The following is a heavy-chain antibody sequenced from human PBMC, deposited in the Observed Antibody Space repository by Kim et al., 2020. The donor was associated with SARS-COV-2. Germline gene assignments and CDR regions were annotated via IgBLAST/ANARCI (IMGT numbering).Heavy chain of an antibody. Sequence: GGSLRLSCAASSFTFGHFAMNWVRQAPGKGLEWISTISDSGDSTYYADFVKGRFTISRDNSKNTLFLQMNSLRADDTAMYYCAKDLKLGFDSWGQGTLVTVSA. J-gene: IGHJ4*02. CDR1: SFTFGHFA. CDR3: AKDLKLGFDS. V-gene: IGHV3-23*01. D-gene: IGHD6-13*01. CDR2: ISDSGDST.